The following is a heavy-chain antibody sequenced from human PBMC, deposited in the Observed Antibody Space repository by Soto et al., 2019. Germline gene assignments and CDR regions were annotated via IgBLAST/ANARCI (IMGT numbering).Heavy chain of an antibody. J-gene: IGHJ4*02. Sequence: KPSETLSLTCTVSGGSISSSSYYWGWIRQPPGKGLEWIGSIYYSGSTYYNPSLKSRVTISVDTSKNQFSLKLSSVTAADTAVYYCARLVLHVDYWGQGTLVTVSS. CDR1: GGSISSSSYY. D-gene: IGHD2-2*01. V-gene: IGHV4-39*01. CDR3: ARLVLHVDY. CDR2: IYYSGST.